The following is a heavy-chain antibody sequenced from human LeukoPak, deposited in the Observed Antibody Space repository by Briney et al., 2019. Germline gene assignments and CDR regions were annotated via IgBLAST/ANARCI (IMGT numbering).Heavy chain of an antibody. V-gene: IGHV3-21*01. CDR3: ARDLRQQLALLTHYFDY. Sequence: GGSLRLSCAASGFTFSSYEMNWVRQAPGKGLEWDSPISSSSSYIYYADSVKGRFTISRDNAKNSLYLQMNSLRAEDTAVYYCARDLRQQLALLTHYFDYWGQGTLVTVSS. CDR2: ISSSSSYI. CDR1: GFTFSSYE. J-gene: IGHJ4*02. D-gene: IGHD6-13*01.